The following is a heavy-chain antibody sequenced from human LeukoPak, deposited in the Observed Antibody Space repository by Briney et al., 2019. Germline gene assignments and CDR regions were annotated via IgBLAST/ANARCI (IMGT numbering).Heavy chain of an antibody. J-gene: IGHJ4*02. CDR2: ISGSGGST. CDR3: AKGWSWQYGSGSYSRGFDY. V-gene: IGHV3-23*01. Sequence: GGSLRLSCAASGFTFSSYAMSWVRQAPGKGLEWVSAISGSGGSTYYADSVKGRFTISRDNSKNTLYLQMNSLRAEDTAVYYCAKGWSWQYGSGSYSRGFDYWGQGTLVTVSS. D-gene: IGHD3-10*01. CDR1: GFTFSSYA.